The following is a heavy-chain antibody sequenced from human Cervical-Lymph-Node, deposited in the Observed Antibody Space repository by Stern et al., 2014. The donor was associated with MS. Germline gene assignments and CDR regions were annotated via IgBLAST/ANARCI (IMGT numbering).Heavy chain of an antibody. CDR1: GESIAGYY. V-gene: IGHV4-59*08. D-gene: IGHD1-26*01. J-gene: IGHJ4*02. Sequence: QVQLVESGPGLVKPSETLSLTCTVSGESIAGYYWNWIRQPPGKGLEWIGYIYYSGYPTYNPSLKSRVTISLDTSKSHFSLKVTSVTAADTAIYYCARQKWDRDTYFEYWGQGSLVTVSS. CDR2: IYYSGYP. CDR3: ARQKWDRDTYFEY.